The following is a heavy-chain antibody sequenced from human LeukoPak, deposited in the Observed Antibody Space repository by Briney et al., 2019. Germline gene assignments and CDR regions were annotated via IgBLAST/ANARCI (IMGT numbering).Heavy chain of an antibody. V-gene: IGHV3-53*01. Sequence: GGSLRLSCAASGFTGSSNYMRWVRQAPGKGRGWVSVIYSGGRTYYADTVKGRFTISRDNSKNTLYLQMNSLRAEDTAVYYCARERLGSGSYYYYYGMDVWGQGTTVTVSS. CDR2: IYSGGRT. CDR1: GFTGSSNY. J-gene: IGHJ6*02. D-gene: IGHD3-10*01. CDR3: ARERLGSGSYYYYYGMDV.